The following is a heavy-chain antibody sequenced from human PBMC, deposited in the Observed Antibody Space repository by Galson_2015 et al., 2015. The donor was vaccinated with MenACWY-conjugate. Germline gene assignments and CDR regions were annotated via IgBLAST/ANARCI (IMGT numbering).Heavy chain of an antibody. CDR3: AIVRMGYCYGGTRYGLDG. CDR1: GHSLSDLS. V-gene: IGHV1-24*01. D-gene: IGHD2-15*01. CDR2: FDPDHGKT. Sequence: SVKVSCKVSGHSLSDLSMHWVRQAPGRGLEWMGGFDPDHGKTIYAEKFQGRVTTTGDTLTDTVYMELTSLTSEDTAVYFCAIVRMGYCYGGTRYGLDGWGQATTVTVSS. J-gene: IGHJ6*02.